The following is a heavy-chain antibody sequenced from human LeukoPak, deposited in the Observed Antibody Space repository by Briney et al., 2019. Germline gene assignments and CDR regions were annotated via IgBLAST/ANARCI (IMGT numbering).Heavy chain of an antibody. CDR3: ARVVAAAGVDY. V-gene: IGHV1-69*05. D-gene: IGHD6-13*01. J-gene: IGHJ4*02. CDR2: IIPIFGTA. CDR1: GGTFSSYA. Sequence: ASVKFSCKASGGTFSSYAISWVRQAPGQGLEWMGGIIPIFGTANYAQKFQGRGTITTDESTSTAYMELSSLRSEDTAVYYCARVVAAAGVDYWGQGTLVTVSS.